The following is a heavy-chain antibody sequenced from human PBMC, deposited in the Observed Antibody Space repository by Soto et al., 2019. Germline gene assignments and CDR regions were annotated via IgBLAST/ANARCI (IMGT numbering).Heavy chain of an antibody. CDR1: GFTFSTNW. CDR2: IKKDGSEK. Sequence: EVQLVESGGGLVQPGGSLRLSCAASGFTFSTNWMSWVRQAPGKGLEWVANIKKDGSEKYYVDSVKGRFTTPRDTPRKGMGVVGQHKEGWRRERLGGPGEGPIHTSRDNAKNSLYLQLTSLRAEDTAVYYCASLEWESSGYADYWGQGTLVTVSS. CDR3: PGEGPIHTSRDNAKNSLYLQLTSLRAEDTAVYYCASLEWESSGYADY. D-gene: IGHD2-15*01. V-gene: IGHV3-7*01. J-gene: IGHJ4*02.